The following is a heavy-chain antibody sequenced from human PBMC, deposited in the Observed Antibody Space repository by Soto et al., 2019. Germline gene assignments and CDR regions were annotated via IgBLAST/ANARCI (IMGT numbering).Heavy chain of an antibody. Sequence: EVLLVESGGGLVQAGGSLKLSCAASGFVFKDSSIHWVRQASGKGLEWVGRIRDRAFSYATAYAASVKGRFTISRDDSTNTAYLQMNSLKTEDTAIYYCTRIISAAPDYWGPGTLVTVSS. V-gene: IGHV3-73*01. CDR2: IRDRAFSYAT. J-gene: IGHJ4*02. CDR1: GFVFKDSS. D-gene: IGHD3-10*01. CDR3: TRIISAAPDY.